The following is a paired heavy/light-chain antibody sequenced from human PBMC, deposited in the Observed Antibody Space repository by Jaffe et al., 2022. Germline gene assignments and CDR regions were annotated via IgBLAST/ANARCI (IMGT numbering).Light chain of an antibody. J-gene: IGLJ3*02. V-gene: IGLV3-19*01. CDR1: SLRSYY. CDR2: GKN. CDR3: NSRDSSGNHLRV. Sequence: SSELTQDPAVSVALGQTVRITCQGDSLRSYYASWYQQKPGQAPVLVIYGKNNRPSGIPDRFSGSSSGNTASLTITGAQAEDEADYYCNSRDSSGNHLRVFGGGTKLTVL.
Heavy chain of an antibody. D-gene: IGHD3-9*01. J-gene: IGHJ3*02. CDR3: ARMAYDNLMEDAFDI. CDR1: GFSLSNARMG. CDR2: IFSNDEK. Sequence: QVTLKESGPVLVKPTETLTLTCTVSGFSLSNARMGVSWIRQPPGKALEWLAHIFSNDEKSYSTSLKSRLTISKDTSKSQVVLTMTNMDPVDTATYYCARMAYDNLMEDAFDIWGQGTMVTVSS. V-gene: IGHV2-26*01.